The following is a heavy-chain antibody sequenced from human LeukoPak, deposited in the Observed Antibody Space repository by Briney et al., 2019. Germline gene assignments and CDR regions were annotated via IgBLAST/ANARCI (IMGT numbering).Heavy chain of an antibody. V-gene: IGHV4-39*01. D-gene: IGHD1-26*01. CDR2: IYYSGST. Sequence: SETLSLTCTVSGGSVSSTSYYWGWIRQPPGKGLEWIGSIYYSGSTYYNPSLKSRVTISVDTSKNRFSLKLSSVTAADTAVYYCASLSGNGFDMWAKGQRSPSLQ. CDR3: ASLSGNGFDM. J-gene: IGHJ3*02. CDR1: GGSVSSTSYY.